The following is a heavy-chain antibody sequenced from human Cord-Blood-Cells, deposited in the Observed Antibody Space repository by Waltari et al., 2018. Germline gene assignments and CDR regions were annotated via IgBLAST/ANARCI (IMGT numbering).Heavy chain of an antibody. J-gene: IGHJ3*02. D-gene: IGHD6-13*01. CDR2: MNPNSVNT. Sequence: QVQLVQSGAEVKKPGASVKVSCKASGYTFTSYDINWVRQATGQGLEWMGWMNPNSVNTGYAQKLQGRVTITRNTSISTAYMELSSLRSEDTAVYYCAREQQLGMGAFDIWGQGTMVTVSS. CDR1: GYTFTSYD. CDR3: AREQQLGMGAFDI. V-gene: IGHV1-8*03.